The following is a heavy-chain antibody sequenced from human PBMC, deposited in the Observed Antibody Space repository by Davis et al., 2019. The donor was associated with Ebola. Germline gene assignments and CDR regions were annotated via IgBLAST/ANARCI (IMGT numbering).Heavy chain of an antibody. V-gene: IGHV3-21*01. CDR2: ISSRSSYN. D-gene: IGHD3-10*01. CDR1: GISFSSYV. CDR3: ARSKNSGSGSFYPIDY. Sequence: PGGSLRLSCEASGISFSSYVMNWLRQAPGKGLEWISSISSRSSYNYYADSVKGRFTISRDNAKNSLYLQMNSLRAEDTALYYCARSKNSGSGSFYPIDYWGQGTQVTVSS. J-gene: IGHJ4*02.